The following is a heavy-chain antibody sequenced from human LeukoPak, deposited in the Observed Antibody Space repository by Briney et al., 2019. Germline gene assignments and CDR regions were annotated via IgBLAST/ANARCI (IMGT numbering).Heavy chain of an antibody. CDR1: GFTFSSYA. CDR3: ARTLNFDWSYFDY. CDR2: ISSNGGST. V-gene: IGHV3-64*01. D-gene: IGHD3-9*01. Sequence: GGPLRLSCAASGFTFSSYAMHWVRQAPGKGLEYVSAISSNGGSTYYANSVKGRFTISRDNSKNTLYLQMGSLRAEDMAVYYCARTLNFDWSYFDYWGQGTLVTVSS. J-gene: IGHJ4*02.